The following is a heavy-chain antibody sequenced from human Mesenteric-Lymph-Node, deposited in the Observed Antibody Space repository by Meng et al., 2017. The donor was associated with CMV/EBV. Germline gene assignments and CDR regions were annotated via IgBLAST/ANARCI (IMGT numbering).Heavy chain of an antibody. J-gene: IGHJ4*02. CDR2: ISYDGNNK. V-gene: IGHV3-30-3*01. CDR3: AREGSLVLEHNYFDY. Sequence: GESLKISCAASGFTFSSYTMHWVRQAPGKGLEWVAVISYDGNNKYYGDSVKGRFTISRDNSKNTLYLQMNNLRPEDTALYYCAREGSLVLEHNYFDYWGQGTLVTVSS. CDR1: GFTFSSYT. D-gene: IGHD1/OR15-1a*01.